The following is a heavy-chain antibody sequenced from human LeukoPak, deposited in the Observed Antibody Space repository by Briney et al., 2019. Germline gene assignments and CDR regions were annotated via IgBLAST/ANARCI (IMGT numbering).Heavy chain of an antibody. J-gene: IGHJ4*02. D-gene: IGHD5-12*01. V-gene: IGHV4-31*03. CDR3: ARGASLPDPKWIPNPIDY. CDR1: GGSISSGGYY. Sequence: SETLSLTCTVSGGSISSGGYYWSWIRQHPGKGLEWIGYIYYSGSTYYNPSLKSRVTISVDKSKNQFSLKLSSVTAADTAVYYCARGASLPDPKWIPNPIDYWGQGTLVTVSS. CDR2: IYYSGST.